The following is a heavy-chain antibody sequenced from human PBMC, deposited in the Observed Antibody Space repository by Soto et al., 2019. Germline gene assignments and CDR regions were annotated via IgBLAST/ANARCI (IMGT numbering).Heavy chain of an antibody. V-gene: IGHV4-61*01. Sequence: QVQLQESGPGLVKPSETLSLTCTVSGGSVSSGSYYWSWIRQPPGKGLEWIGYIYYSGSTNYNPSLQSRVTLSVDTSKTQFSLKLSSVTAADTAVYYCSSSWYRYWGPGTLVTVSS. D-gene: IGHD6-13*01. CDR1: GGSVSSGSYY. CDR3: SSSWYRY. J-gene: IGHJ4*02. CDR2: IYYSGST.